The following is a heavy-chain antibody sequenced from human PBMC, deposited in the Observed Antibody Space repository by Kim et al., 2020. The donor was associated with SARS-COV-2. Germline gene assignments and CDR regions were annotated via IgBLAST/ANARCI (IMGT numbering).Heavy chain of an antibody. V-gene: IGHV3-21*01. CDR3: ARIVGATSKAY. D-gene: IGHD1-26*01. J-gene: IGHJ4*02. Sequence: YADTVKGRFTLPRNNPRTSVYLQMNSLRAEDTAVYYCARIVGATSKAYWGQGTLVTVSS.